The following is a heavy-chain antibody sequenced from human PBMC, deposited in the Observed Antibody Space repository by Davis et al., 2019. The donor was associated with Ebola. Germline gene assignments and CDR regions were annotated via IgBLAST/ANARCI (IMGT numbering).Heavy chain of an antibody. V-gene: IGHV3-30*02. J-gene: IGHJ6*04. D-gene: IGHD6-13*01. CDR1: GFTFSSYG. CDR2: IRYDGSNK. Sequence: GGSLRLSCAASGFTFSSYGMHWVRQAPGKGLEWVAFIRYDGSNKYYADSVKGRFTISRDNAKNSLYLQMNSLRAEDTAVYYCARGSSSWQGWYYYYYGMDVWGKGTTVTVSS. CDR3: ARGSSSWQGWYYYYYGMDV.